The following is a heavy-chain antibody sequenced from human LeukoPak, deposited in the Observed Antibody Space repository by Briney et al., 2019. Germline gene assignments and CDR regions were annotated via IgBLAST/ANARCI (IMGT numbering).Heavy chain of an antibody. V-gene: IGHV1-2*02. CDR2: INPNSGGT. Sequence: ASVKVSCKASGYTFTGYYMHWVRQAPGQGLEWMGWINPNSGGTNYAQKFQGRVTMTRDTSISTAYMELSSLRSEDMAVYYCAREGSGSYYGLNWFDPWGQGTLVTVSS. CDR3: AREGSGSYYGLNWFDP. CDR1: GYTFTGYY. D-gene: IGHD1-26*01. J-gene: IGHJ5*02.